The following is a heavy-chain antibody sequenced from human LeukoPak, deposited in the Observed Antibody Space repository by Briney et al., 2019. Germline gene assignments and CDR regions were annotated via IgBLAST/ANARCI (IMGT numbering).Heavy chain of an antibody. CDR2: ISSSATTI. CDR1: GGSFSGYY. Sequence: LSLTCAVYGGSFSGYYWSWIRQAPGKGLEWISYISSSATTIYYPDSVKGRFTISRDNAKNSLYLQMNSLTDEDTAVYYCARCATGGSSSWSFDYWGQGSLVTVSS. D-gene: IGHD6-13*01. J-gene: IGHJ4*02. CDR3: ARCATGGSSSWSFDY. V-gene: IGHV3-11*01.